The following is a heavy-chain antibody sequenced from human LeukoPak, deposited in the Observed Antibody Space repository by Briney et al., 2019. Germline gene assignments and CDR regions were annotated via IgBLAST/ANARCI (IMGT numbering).Heavy chain of an antibody. CDR1: GFTFSSYG. V-gene: IGHV3-30*18. Sequence: GGSLRLSCAASGFTFSSYGMHWVRQAPGKGLEWVAVISYDGSNKYYADSVKGRFTISRDNSKNTLYLQMNSLRAEDMAVYYCAKDLEQWLVQYYFDYWGQGTLVTVSS. J-gene: IGHJ4*02. CDR2: ISYDGSNK. CDR3: AKDLEQWLVQYYFDY. D-gene: IGHD6-19*01.